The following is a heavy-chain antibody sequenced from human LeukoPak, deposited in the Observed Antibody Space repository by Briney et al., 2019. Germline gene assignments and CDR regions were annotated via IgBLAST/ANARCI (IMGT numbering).Heavy chain of an antibody. D-gene: IGHD3-22*01. Sequence: GSSVKVSCKASGGTFSSYAISWVRQAPGQGLEWMGGIIPISGTANYAQKFQGRVTITADESTSTAYMELSSLRSEDTAVYYCARVSAEVSHYYDSSGYYRTWGQGTLVTVSS. CDR2: IIPISGTA. J-gene: IGHJ5*02. CDR1: GGTFSSYA. CDR3: ARVSAEVSHYYDSSGYYRT. V-gene: IGHV1-69*01.